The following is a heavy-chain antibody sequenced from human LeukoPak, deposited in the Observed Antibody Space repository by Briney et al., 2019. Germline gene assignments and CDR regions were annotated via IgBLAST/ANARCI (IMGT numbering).Heavy chain of an antibody. CDR3: AGLIAAEDYFDY. CDR1: GGSISSGGYY. Sequence: SETLSLTCTVSGGSISSGGYYWSWIRQPAGKGLEWIGRIYTSGSTNYNPSLKSRVTISVDTSKNQFSLKLSSVTAADTAVYYCAGLIAAEDYFDYWGQGTLVTVSS. D-gene: IGHD6-6*01. CDR2: IYTSGST. V-gene: IGHV4-61*02. J-gene: IGHJ4*02.